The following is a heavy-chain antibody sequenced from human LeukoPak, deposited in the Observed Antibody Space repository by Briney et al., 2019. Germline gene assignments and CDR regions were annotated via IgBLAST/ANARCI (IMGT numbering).Heavy chain of an antibody. D-gene: IGHD1-26*01. CDR3: ARGREVGATPAYYFDY. V-gene: IGHV3-72*01. J-gene: IGHJ4*02. Sequence: GGSLRLSGAASGFTFSDHCMDWVRQAPGKGLEWVGRSRNKGNSYSTDHAASVKGRFTISRDNAKNSLYLQMNSLRAEDTAVYYCARGREVGATPAYYFDYWGQGTLVTVSS. CDR1: GFTFSDHC. CDR2: SRNKGNSYST.